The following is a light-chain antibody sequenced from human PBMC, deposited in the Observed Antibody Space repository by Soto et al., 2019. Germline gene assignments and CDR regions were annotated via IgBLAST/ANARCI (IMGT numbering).Light chain of an antibody. V-gene: IGKV1-12*01. Sequence: DIQMTTSPSSVSAAVGERVTITFRGCQAISTWLVWNQQKPGKAPKALIYAASTLPGGVPSRFSGSGSETDFTLTISFLQPEDFATYYCQQSNSFPLTFGGKTNVEIK. J-gene: IGKJ4*01. CDR3: QQSNSFPLT. CDR2: AAS. CDR1: QAISTW.